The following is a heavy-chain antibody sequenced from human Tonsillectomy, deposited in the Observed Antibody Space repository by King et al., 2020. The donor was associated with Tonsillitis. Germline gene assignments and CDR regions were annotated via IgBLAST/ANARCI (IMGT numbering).Heavy chain of an antibody. Sequence: VQLVESGAEVKKPGASVKVSCKASGYTFTGYYMHWVRQAPGQGLEWMGWINPNSGGTNYEQKFQGRVTMTRDTSISTAYMELSRLRSDDTAVYYCAGVELAAMPGAFDIWGRGTMVTVSS. CDR3: AGVELAAMPGAFDI. CDR1: GYTFTGYY. D-gene: IGHD2-2*01. J-gene: IGHJ3*02. CDR2: INPNSGGT. V-gene: IGHV1-2*02.